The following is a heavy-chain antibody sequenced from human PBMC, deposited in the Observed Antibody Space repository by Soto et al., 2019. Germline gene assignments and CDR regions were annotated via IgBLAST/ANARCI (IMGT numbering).Heavy chain of an antibody. CDR2: INSDGSST. CDR3: AVAVAGPTAIGY. J-gene: IGHJ4*02. D-gene: IGHD6-19*01. V-gene: IGHV3-74*01. CDR1: GFTFSDYY. Sequence: GGSLRLSCAASGFTFSDYYMSWVRQALGKGLVWVSRINSDGSSTSYADSVKGRFTISRDNAKNTLYLQMNSLRAEDTAVYYCAVAVAGPTAIGYWGQGTLVTVSS.